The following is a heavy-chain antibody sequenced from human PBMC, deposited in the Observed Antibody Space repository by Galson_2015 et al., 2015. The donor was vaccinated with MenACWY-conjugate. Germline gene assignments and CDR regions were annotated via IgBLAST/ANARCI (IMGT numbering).Heavy chain of an antibody. J-gene: IGHJ4*02. CDR3: AREGRETHLDY. V-gene: IGHV1-3*01. Sequence: VKVSCKASGFTFTNYEMHWVRQAPGQSLEWMGWINAGNGNTKYSQKFQGRVTITRDTSASTVYMELSSLRSEDTAVYYCAREGRETHLDYWGQGTLVTVSS. CDR2: INAGNGNT. CDR1: GFTFTNYE.